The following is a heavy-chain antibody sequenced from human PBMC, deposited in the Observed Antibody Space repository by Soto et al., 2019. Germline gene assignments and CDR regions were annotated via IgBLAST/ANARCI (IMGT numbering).Heavy chain of an antibody. V-gene: IGHV4-31*03. J-gene: IGHJ4*02. D-gene: IGHD1-26*01. CDR3: ARVFRGGSSPTFDY. CDR1: GGSISSGGYY. Sequence: QVQLQESGPGLVKPSQTLSLTCTVSGGSISSGGYYWIWIRQHPGQGLEWIGYIYYSGSTYYNPSLKSRVTISVDTSKNQFSLKLSSVTAADTAVYYCARVFRGGSSPTFDYWGQGTLVTVSS. CDR2: IYYSGST.